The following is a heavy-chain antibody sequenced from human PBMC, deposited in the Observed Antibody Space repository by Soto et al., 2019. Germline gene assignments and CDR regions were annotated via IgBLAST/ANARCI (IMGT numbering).Heavy chain of an antibody. CDR1: GFSLSTSGVG. Sequence: QITLKESGPTLVKPTQTLTLTCTFSGFSLSTSGVGVGWIRQPPGKALVWLALTYWDDDKRYSPSLKSRLTITKETSKNLVVLTMTNMDPVDTATYYCAHSLIPNWGSRGAFDYWGQGTLVTVSS. CDR2: TYWDDDK. V-gene: IGHV2-5*02. J-gene: IGHJ4*02. D-gene: IGHD7-27*01. CDR3: AHSLIPNWGSRGAFDY.